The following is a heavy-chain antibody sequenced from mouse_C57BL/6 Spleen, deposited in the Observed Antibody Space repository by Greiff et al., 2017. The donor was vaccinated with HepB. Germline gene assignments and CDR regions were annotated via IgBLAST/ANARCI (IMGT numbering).Heavy chain of an antibody. CDR3: ARSYGNGAMDY. V-gene: IGHV1-82*01. J-gene: IGHJ4*01. CDR1: GYAFSSSW. D-gene: IGHD2-1*01. CDR2: IYPGDGDT. Sequence: VQLVESGPELVKPGASVKISCKASGYAFSSSWMNWVKQRPGKGLEWIGRIYPGDGDTNYNVKFKGKATLTADKSSSTAYMQLSSLTSEDSAVYFCARSYGNGAMDYWGQGTSVTVSS.